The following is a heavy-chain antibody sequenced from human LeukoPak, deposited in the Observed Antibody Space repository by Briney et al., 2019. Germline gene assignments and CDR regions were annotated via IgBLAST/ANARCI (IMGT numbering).Heavy chain of an antibody. Sequence: GGSLRLSCVDSGFTFTNAWMSWVRQAPGKGLEWIGRIKSKTDGETTNYAEPVRGRFTISRDDSKSAVYLQMNSLKIEDTAVYYCTTDLGTYYHGSQRLIPIDYWGQGTLVTISP. CDR2: IKSKTDGETT. D-gene: IGHD3-10*01. CDR1: GFTFTNAW. CDR3: TTDLGTYYHGSQRLIPIDY. V-gene: IGHV3-15*01. J-gene: IGHJ4*02.